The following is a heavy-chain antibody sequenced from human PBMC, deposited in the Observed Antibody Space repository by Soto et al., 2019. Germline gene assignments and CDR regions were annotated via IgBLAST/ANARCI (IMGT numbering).Heavy chain of an antibody. Sequence: GGSLRLSCAASGFTFRDFGMSWIRQAPGKGLEWVSSLRGSDGKTYYADSVRGRFTISRDNSRNTLDLQMNSLRAEDTALYYRAKVQMTYGVVDSFDSWCQGTLVTVSS. V-gene: IGHV3-23*01. D-gene: IGHD3-3*01. CDR3: AKVQMTYGVVDSFDS. CDR2: LRGSDGKT. CDR1: GFTFRDFG. J-gene: IGHJ4*02.